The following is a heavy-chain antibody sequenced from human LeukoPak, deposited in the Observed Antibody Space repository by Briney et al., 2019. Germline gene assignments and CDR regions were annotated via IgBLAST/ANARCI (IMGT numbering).Heavy chain of an antibody. J-gene: IGHJ4*02. Sequence: NAGGSLRLPCAASGFTFSSYSMNWVRQAPGKGLEWVSSISSSSRYIYYADSVKGRFTISRDNSKNTLYLQMNSLRAEDTAVYYCAKEGDFDWSPPGVDYWGQGTLVTVSS. CDR1: GFTFSSYS. CDR3: AKEGDFDWSPPGVDY. D-gene: IGHD3-9*01. V-gene: IGHV3-21*04. CDR2: ISSSSRYI.